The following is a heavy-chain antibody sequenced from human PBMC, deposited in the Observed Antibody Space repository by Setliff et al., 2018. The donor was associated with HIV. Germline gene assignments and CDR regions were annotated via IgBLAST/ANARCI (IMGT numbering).Heavy chain of an antibody. D-gene: IGHD5-12*01. CDR2: IWYDGSNK. Sequence: PGGSLRLSCAASGFTFSYHWMSWVRQAPGKGLEWVAVIWYDGSNKYYADSVKGRFTISRDNSKNTLYLQMNSLRAEDTAVYYCASSYSGYDWEIDYWGQGTLVTVSS. J-gene: IGHJ4*02. CDR3: ASSYSGYDWEIDY. V-gene: IGHV3-33*08. CDR1: GFTFSYHW.